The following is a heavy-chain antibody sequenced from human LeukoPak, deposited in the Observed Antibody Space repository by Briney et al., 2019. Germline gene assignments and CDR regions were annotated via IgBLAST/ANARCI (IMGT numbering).Heavy chain of an antibody. CDR1: GFTVSRNY. CDR2: IYSGGST. V-gene: IGHV3-66*01. J-gene: IGHJ6*02. D-gene: IGHD3-10*01. Sequence: PGGSLRLSCAASGFTVSRNYMSWVRQAPGKGLEWVSVIYSGGSTYYADSVKGRFTISRDNSKNTLYLRMNSLRAEDTAVYYCARDSVLGYYYGMDVWGQGTTVTVSS. CDR3: ARDSVLGYYYGMDV.